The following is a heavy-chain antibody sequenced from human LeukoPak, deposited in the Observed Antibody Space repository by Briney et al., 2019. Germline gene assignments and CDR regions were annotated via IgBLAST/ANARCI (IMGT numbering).Heavy chain of an antibody. J-gene: IGHJ3*02. D-gene: IGHD1-1*01. V-gene: IGHV3-30-3*01. CDR3: ARGLGGTGPGAFDI. CDR1: GFTVSTYG. Sequence: GGSLRLSCAASGFTVSTYGMHWVRQAPGKGLEWVAVISFDGGSKNYADSVKNRFTISRDNSKNTLYVQMNSLRAEDMAVYYCARGLGGTGPGAFDIWGQGTVVTVSA. CDR2: ISFDGGSK.